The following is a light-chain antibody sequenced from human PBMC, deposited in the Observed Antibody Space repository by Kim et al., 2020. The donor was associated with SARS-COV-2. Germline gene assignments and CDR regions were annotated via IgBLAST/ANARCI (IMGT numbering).Light chain of an antibody. J-gene: IGKJ3*01. CDR2: GAS. CDR1: QGVSSSY. CDR3: QQYGSSLFT. Sequence: SPGESSPLSCRASQGVSSSYLAWYQQKPGQAPRLLIYGASSRATGIPDRFSGSGSGTDFTLTISRLEPEDFAVYYCQQYGSSLFTFGPGTKVDIK. V-gene: IGKV3-20*01.